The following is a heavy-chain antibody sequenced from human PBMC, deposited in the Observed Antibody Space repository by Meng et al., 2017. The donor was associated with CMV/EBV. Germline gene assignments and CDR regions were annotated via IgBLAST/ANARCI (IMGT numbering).Heavy chain of an antibody. D-gene: IGHD3-10*01. CDR1: GFTFSRYA. CDR2: ISYDGSNK. CDR3: ARDRLRGNNWFDP. Sequence: VQLVESAGVVVQPVMTLRLSCVSYGFTFSRYAMHWVRQAPGKGLEWVAVISYDGSNKYYADSVKGRFTISRDNSKNTLYLQMNSLRAEDTAVYYCARDRLRGNNWFDPWGQGTLVTVSS. V-gene: IGHV3-30-3*01. J-gene: IGHJ5*02.